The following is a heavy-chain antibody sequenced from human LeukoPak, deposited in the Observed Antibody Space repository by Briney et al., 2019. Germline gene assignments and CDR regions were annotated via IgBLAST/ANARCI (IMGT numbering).Heavy chain of an antibody. CDR3: AKDLGRDYFDY. J-gene: IGHJ4*02. Sequence: GGSLRLSCAASGFTFRYYAMSWVRQAPGKGLEWVSTISGSGGNTYYADSVKGRFTISRDNSKNTLYLQMNSLRAEDTAVYYCAKDLGRDYFDYWGQGTLVTVSS. V-gene: IGHV3-23*01. CDR2: ISGSGGNT. D-gene: IGHD1-26*01. CDR1: GFTFRYYA.